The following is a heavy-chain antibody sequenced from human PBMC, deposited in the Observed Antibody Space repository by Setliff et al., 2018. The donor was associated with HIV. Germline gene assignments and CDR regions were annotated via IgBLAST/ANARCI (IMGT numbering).Heavy chain of an antibody. CDR1: GGSFSGYY. CDR2: INHSGST. D-gene: IGHD3-16*02. J-gene: IGHJ4*02. V-gene: IGHV4-34*01. Sequence: PSETLSLTCAVYGGSFSGYYWSWIRQPPGKGLEWIGEINHSGSTNYNPSLKSRVTISVDTSKNQFSLKLSSVTAADTAVYYCARAQTSVTFGGTVVKPGNYFDSWGQGILVTVSS. CDR3: ARAQTSVTFGGTVVKPGNYFDS.